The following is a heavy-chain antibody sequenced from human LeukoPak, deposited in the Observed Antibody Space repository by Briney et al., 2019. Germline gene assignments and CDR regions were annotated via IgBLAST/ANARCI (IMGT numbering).Heavy chain of an antibody. V-gene: IGHV4-34*01. CDR2: IHPSGTT. Sequence: SETLSLTCAVPGVSFSDYYWTWIRQPPGKGLEWIGEIHPSGTTYYNPSLNSRVIISADTSKKQFSLKLTSVTAADTAVYYCARGKPGIAAAGTGFDYWGQGTLVTVSS. J-gene: IGHJ4*02. D-gene: IGHD6-13*01. CDR1: GVSFSDYY. CDR3: ARGKPGIAAAGTGFDY.